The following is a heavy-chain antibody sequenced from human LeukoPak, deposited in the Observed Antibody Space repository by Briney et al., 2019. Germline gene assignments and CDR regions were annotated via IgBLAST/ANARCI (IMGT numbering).Heavy chain of an antibody. CDR1: GFTVSSNY. D-gene: IGHD3-9*01. CDR2: IYSGGST. V-gene: IGHV3-53*01. J-gene: IGHJ4*02. CDR3: ASRHYDILTGYYNLDY. Sequence: GGSLRLSCAASGFTVSSNYMSWVRQAPGKGLEWVSVIYSGGSTYYADSVKGRFTISRDNSKNTLYLQMNSLRAEDTAVYYCASRHYDILTGYYNLDYWGQGTLVTVSS.